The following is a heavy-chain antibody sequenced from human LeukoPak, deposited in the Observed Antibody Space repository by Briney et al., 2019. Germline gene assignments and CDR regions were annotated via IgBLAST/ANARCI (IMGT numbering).Heavy chain of an antibody. V-gene: IGHV3-23*01. CDR1: GFTFSSYA. J-gene: IGHJ2*01. D-gene: IGHD3-3*01. Sequence: PGGSLRLSCAASGFTFSSYAMSWVRQAPGKGLEWVSAISGSGGSTYYADSVKGRFTISRDNSKNTLYLQMNSLRAEDTAVCYCAKEPDRITIFRVVDWYFDLWGRGTLVTVSS. CDR3: AKEPDRITIFRVVDWYFDL. CDR2: ISGSGGST.